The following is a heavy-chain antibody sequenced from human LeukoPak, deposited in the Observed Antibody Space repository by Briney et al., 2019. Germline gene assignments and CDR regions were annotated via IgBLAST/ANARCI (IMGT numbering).Heavy chain of an antibody. J-gene: IGHJ6*03. V-gene: IGHV4-38-2*01. D-gene: IGHD6-19*01. CDR2: INHSGSA. CDR1: GYSISSGYY. Sequence: SETLSLTCAVTGYSISSGYYWGWIRQPPGKGLEWIGEINHSGSANYNPSLKSRVTISVDTSKNQFSLKLSSVTAADTAVYYCARGYSQWLVVSPYYMDVWGKGTTVTVSS. CDR3: ARGYSQWLVVSPYYMDV.